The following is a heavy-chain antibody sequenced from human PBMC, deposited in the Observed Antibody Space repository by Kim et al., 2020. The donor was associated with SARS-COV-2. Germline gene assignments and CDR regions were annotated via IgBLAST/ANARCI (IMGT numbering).Heavy chain of an antibody. CDR3: AKDNQYSSSSGLDY. D-gene: IGHD6-6*01. CDR1: GFTFDDYA. V-gene: IGHV3-9*01. CDR2: ISWNSGSI. Sequence: GGYMKISCAASGFTFDDYAMHWVRQAPGKGLEWVSGISWNSGSIGYADSVKGRFTISRDNAKNSLYLQMNSLRAEDTALYYCAKDNQYSSSSGLDYWGQGTLVTVSS. J-gene: IGHJ4*02.